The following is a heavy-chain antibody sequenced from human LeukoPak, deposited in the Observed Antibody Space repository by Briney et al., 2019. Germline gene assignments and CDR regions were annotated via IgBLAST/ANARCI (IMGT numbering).Heavy chain of an antibody. V-gene: IGHV3-21*01. D-gene: IGHD3/OR15-3a*01. CDR3: ARGTGTGWRFDF. CDR1: GFTFTTYG. J-gene: IGHJ4*02. Sequence: GGSLRLSCAASGFTFTTYGFNWVRQARGKGLEWVSSISFSGSYIYYADSVKGRFTISRDNAKNSVYLQMNSLRDDDTAVYYCARGTGTGWRFDFWGQGTLVTVSS. CDR2: ISFSGSYI.